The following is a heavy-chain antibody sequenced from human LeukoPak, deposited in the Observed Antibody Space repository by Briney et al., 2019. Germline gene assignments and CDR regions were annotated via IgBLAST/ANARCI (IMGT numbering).Heavy chain of an antibody. Sequence: GGSLRLSCAASGFTFSSYGMSWVRQAPGKGLEWVSAISGSGGSTYYADSVKGRFTISRDNSKNTLYLQMNSLRAEDTAVYYCAKEEEELLSTPLCFDYWGQGTLVTVSS. CDR1: GFTFSSYG. D-gene: IGHD3-10*01. CDR2: ISGSGGST. CDR3: AKEEEELLSTPLCFDY. V-gene: IGHV3-23*01. J-gene: IGHJ4*02.